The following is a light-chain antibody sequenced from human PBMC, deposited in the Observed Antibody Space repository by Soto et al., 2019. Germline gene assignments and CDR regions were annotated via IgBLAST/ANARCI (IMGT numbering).Light chain of an antibody. CDR1: SGDVGSYKY. CDR3: SSYTITSTLVI. J-gene: IGLJ2*01. Sequence: QSALTQPASVSGSPGQSISVYCTGSSGDVGSYKYVSWYQQHPGKAPKLIIYEVNKRPSGVSDRFSGSKSGNTASLTISGLQAEDEADYYCSSYTITSTLVIFGGGTQLTVL. V-gene: IGLV2-14*01. CDR2: EVN.